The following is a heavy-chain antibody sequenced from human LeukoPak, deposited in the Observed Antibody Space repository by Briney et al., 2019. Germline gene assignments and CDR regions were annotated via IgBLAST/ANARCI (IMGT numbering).Heavy chain of an antibody. Sequence: ASVKVSCKASGYTFTSLDINWVRQATGQGLEWMGIINPSGGSTSYAQKFQGRVTMTRDTSTSTVYMELSSLRSEDTAVYYCARDVLEMAIHRIDYWGQGTLVTVSS. CDR3: ARDVLEMAIHRIDY. CDR2: INPSGGST. D-gene: IGHD5-24*01. J-gene: IGHJ4*02. V-gene: IGHV1-46*01. CDR1: GYTFTSLD.